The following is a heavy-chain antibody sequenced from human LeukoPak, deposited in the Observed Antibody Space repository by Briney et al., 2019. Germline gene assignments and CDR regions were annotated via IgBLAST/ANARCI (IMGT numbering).Heavy chain of an antibody. CDR1: GGSFSGYY. Sequence: SETLSLTCAVYGGSFSGYYWSWIRQPPGKGLEWIGEINHSGSTNYNPSLKSRVTISVDTSKNQFSLELSSVTAADTAVYYCARESDDRPIRFLEDRRGKDYWGQGTLVTVSS. CDR3: ARESDDRPIRFLEDRRGKDY. CDR2: INHSGST. D-gene: IGHD3-3*01. V-gene: IGHV4-34*01. J-gene: IGHJ4*02.